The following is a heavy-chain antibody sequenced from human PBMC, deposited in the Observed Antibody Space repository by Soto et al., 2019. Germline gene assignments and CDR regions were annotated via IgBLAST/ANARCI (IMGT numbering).Heavy chain of an antibody. J-gene: IGHJ2*01. CDR1: GFTFSSXX. CDR3: XXXXXXXXXXXXXXDL. V-gene: IGHV3-30-3*01. CDR2: ISYDGRNK. Sequence: QVQLVESGGGVVQPGRSLRLSCAASGFTFSSXXXXXXXXXXXXXXXXXAVISYDGRNKYYADSVKGRFTISRDNSKXXXXXXXXXXXXXXXXXXXXXXXXXXXXXXXXXXDLWGRGTLVTVSS.